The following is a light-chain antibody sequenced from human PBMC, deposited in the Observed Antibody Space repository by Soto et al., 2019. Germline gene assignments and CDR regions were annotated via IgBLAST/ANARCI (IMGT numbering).Light chain of an antibody. CDR1: QSVRSN. CDR2: DAS. V-gene: IGKV3-15*01. Sequence: EIVLTQSPATLSVSPGERATLSCRASQSVRSNLAWYQQKAGQAPRLLIFDASTRATNIPARFSGSGSGTKFPLPLRSLEFEDFAVYYCQQYSNWPPLTFGGGTKVEIK. J-gene: IGKJ4*01. CDR3: QQYSNWPPLT.